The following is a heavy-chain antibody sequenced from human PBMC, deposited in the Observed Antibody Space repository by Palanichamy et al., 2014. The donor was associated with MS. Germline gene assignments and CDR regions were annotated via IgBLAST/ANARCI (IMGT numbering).Heavy chain of an antibody. CDR2: IIPIFGTA. D-gene: IGHD3-22*01. CDR1: GGTFSSYA. CDR3: ASCRVVVIQRSYYYYGMDV. V-gene: IGHV1-69*01. Sequence: SGAEVKKPGSSVKVSCKASGGTFSSYAISWVRQAPGQGLEWMGGIIPIFGTANYAQKFQGRVTITADESTSTAYMELSSLRSEDTAVYYCASCRVVVIQRSYYYYGMDVWGQGTTVTVSS. J-gene: IGHJ6*02.